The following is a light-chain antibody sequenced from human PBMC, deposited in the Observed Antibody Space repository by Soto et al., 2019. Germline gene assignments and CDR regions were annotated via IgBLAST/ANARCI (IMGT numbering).Light chain of an antibody. CDR3: QNYNSGPRT. J-gene: IGKJ1*01. CDR1: QGISNY. Sequence: DIQMTQSPSSLSASVGDRVTITCRASQGISNYLAWYQQKPGKVPKLLIFAASTLQSGVPSRFSGSGSGTDFTLTISSLQPDDVSTYYCQNYNSGPRTFGQGTKVEIK. CDR2: AAS. V-gene: IGKV1-27*01.